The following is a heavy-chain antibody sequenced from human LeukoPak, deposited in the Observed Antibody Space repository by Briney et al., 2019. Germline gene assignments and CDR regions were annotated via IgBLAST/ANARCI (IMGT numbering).Heavy chain of an antibody. CDR1: GFTFSSYA. V-gene: IGHV3-23*01. D-gene: IGHD2-15*01. Sequence: GGSRRLSCAASGFTFSSYAMSWVRQAPGKGLEWVSAISGSGGSTYYADSVKGRFTISRDNAKNTLYLQMNSLGAEDTAVYYCAGDLVVVVAASPSFWGQGTLVTVSS. J-gene: IGHJ4*02. CDR2: ISGSGGST. CDR3: AGDLVVVVAASPSF.